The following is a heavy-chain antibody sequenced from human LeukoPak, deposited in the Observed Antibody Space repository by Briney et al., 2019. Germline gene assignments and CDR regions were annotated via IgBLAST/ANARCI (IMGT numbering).Heavy chain of an antibody. D-gene: IGHD2-15*01. Sequence: SAKVSCKASGGTFSSYAISWVRQAPGQGLEWMGRIIPIFGTANYAQKFQGRVTITTDESTSTAYMELSSLRSEDTAVYYCAKPHCSGGSCYEYFQHWGQGTLVTVSS. CDR3: AKPHCSGGSCYEYFQH. J-gene: IGHJ1*01. CDR2: IIPIFGTA. CDR1: GGTFSSYA. V-gene: IGHV1-69*05.